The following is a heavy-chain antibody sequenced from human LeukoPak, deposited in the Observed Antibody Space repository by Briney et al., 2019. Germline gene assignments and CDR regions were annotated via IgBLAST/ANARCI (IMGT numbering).Heavy chain of an antibody. Sequence: GGSLRLSCAASGFTFSIYAMTWVRQAPGGGLEWVSGISGSDGSTYYADSVKGRFTISRDNSKNTLYLQMNSLRAEDTAVYYCARDALGYCSGGRCYSPFDFWGQGTLVTVSS. J-gene: IGHJ4*02. CDR1: GFTFSIYA. CDR2: ISGSDGST. CDR3: ARDALGYCSGGRCYSPFDF. V-gene: IGHV3-23*01. D-gene: IGHD2-15*01.